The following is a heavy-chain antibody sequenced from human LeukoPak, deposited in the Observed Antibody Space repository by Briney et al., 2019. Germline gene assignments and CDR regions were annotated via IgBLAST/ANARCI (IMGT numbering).Heavy chain of an antibody. CDR1: GYTFTSYY. CDR2: INPSGGST. D-gene: IGHD3-9*01. Sequence: ASVKVSCKASGYTFTSYYMHWVRQAPGQGLEWMGIINPSGGSTSYAQKFQGRVTMTRDTSTSTVYMELSSLRSEDTAVYYCARAKKYYDILTALSRAYFDYWGQGTLVTVSS. J-gene: IGHJ4*02. V-gene: IGHV1-46*01. CDR3: ARAKKYYDILTALSRAYFDY.